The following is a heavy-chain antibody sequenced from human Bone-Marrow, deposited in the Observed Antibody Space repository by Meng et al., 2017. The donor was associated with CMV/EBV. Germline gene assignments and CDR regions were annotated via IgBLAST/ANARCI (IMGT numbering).Heavy chain of an antibody. CDR1: GFTFSNYS. D-gene: IGHD5-24*01. V-gene: IGHV3-23*01. J-gene: IGHJ4*02. CDR2: ISGGGDST. Sequence: GESLKISCAASGFTFSNYSMSWVRQAPGKGLEWVSAISGGGDSTYYADSVKGRFTISRDNSKNTLYLQMNSLRAEDTAVYYCVSGLQFTYFDYWGQGTLATVPS. CDR3: VSGLQFTYFDY.